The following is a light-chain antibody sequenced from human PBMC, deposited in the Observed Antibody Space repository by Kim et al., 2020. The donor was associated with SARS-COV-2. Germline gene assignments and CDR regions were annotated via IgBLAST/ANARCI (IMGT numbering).Light chain of an antibody. V-gene: IGLV2-14*04. CDR3: SSFRSGNTLL. J-gene: IGLJ3*02. CDR2: DVD. Sequence: SITISCTRTRSDIAAYNFVSWYQQHPGEAPKVIIYDVDNRPSGVSSRFSGSKSGTTASLTISEVQAEDEADYYCSSFRSGNTLLFGGGTQLTVL. CDR1: RSDIAAYNF.